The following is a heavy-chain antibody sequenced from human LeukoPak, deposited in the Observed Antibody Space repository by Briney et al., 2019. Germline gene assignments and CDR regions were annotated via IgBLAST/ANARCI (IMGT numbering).Heavy chain of an antibody. CDR1: GGSINDYY. J-gene: IGHJ4*02. V-gene: IGHV4-38-2*02. CDR2: IYHSGST. CDR3: ARATYYFDY. Sequence: SETLSLTCTVSGGSINDYYWGWIRQPPGKGLEWIGSIYHSGSTYYNPSLKSRVTISVDTSKNQFSLKLSSVTAADTAVYYCARATYYFDYWGQGTLVTVSS.